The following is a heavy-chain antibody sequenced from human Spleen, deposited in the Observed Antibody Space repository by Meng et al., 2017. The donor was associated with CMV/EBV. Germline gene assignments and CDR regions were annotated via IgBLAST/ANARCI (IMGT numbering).Heavy chain of an antibody. CDR3: ARDRASYYYGSGSYYDPNYYYYYGMDV. CDR1: GFTFSNYW. D-gene: IGHD3-10*01. Sequence: GESLKISCAASGFTFSNYWMSWVRQAPGKGLEWVANIKQDGSEKYYADSVKGRFTISRDNAKNTLYLQMNSLRAEDTAVYYCARDRASYYYGSGSYYDPNYYYYYGMDVWGQGTTVTVSS. J-gene: IGHJ6*02. V-gene: IGHV3-7*01. CDR2: IKQDGSEK.